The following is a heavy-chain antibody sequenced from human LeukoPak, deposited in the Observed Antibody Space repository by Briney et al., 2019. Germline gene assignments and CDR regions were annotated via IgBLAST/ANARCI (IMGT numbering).Heavy chain of an antibody. V-gene: IGHV1-2*02. CDR2: VNSNSGGT. J-gene: IGHJ4*02. CDR1: GYSFSDYY. CDR3: ARGYCSGGSCYHFDS. D-gene: IGHD2-15*01. Sequence: ASVKVSCKASGYSFSDYYMHWVRQAPGQGLEWMGWVNSNSGGTHYAQKFEGRVTVTRDTSINTAYMELSRLKSDDTAIYYCARGYCSGGSCYHFDSWGQGTLVTVSS.